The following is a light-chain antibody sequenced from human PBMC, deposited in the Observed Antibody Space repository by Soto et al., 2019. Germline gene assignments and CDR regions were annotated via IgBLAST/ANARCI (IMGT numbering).Light chain of an antibody. Sequence: QSVLTQPASVSGSPGQSISISCTGTSSVVGGYNYVSWYQHQPGKAPKLVIFDVSGRPSGISNRFSGSKSGNTASLTISGLRPEDEADYYCSSYTDFNLDVFGTGTKLTVL. J-gene: IGLJ1*01. CDR2: DVS. CDR3: SSYTDFNLDV. V-gene: IGLV2-14*03. CDR1: SSVVGGYNY.